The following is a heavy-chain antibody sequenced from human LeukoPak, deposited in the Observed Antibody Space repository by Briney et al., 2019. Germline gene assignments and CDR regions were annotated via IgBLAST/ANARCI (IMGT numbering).Heavy chain of an antibody. CDR2: ISRNSVSI. V-gene: IGHV3-9*03. Sequence: PGRSLRLSCAASGFTFDDYAMHWVRQVPGKGLEWVSGISRNSVSIGYADSVKGRFTISRDNVKNSLYLQMNSLRAEDMAFYYCARGRSYHYMDVWGKGTTVTVSS. D-gene: IGHD2-15*01. CDR1: GFTFDDYA. J-gene: IGHJ6*03. CDR3: ARGRSYHYMDV.